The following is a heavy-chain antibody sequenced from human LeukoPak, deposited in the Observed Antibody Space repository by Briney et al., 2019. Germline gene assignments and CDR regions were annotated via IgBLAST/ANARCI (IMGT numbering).Heavy chain of an antibody. CDR1: VYTFTRYE. V-gene: IGHV1-8*01. D-gene: IGHD6-13*01. Sequence: PSVTVSCKVSVYTFTRYEINWVRQAPGQGLEWMGWMNANTGHTAYAQNFQGRVIMTRNTSINRAYVELSSLRSEDTALYYCARSAGLGYYYYYMDVWGKGTTVTVSS. J-gene: IGHJ6*03. CDR3: ARSAGLGYYYYYMDV. CDR2: MNANTGHT.